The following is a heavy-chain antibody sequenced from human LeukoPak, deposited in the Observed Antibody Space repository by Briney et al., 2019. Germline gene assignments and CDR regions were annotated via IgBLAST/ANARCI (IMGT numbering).Heavy chain of an antibody. Sequence: GGSLRLSCAASGFTFSSHWMHWVRQAPGEGLVWVSRVNGPGDWTHYADSVRGRFIISRDDAENTISLQMNNLRAEDTAVYFCAREVFEGQRQSDAFDVWGQGTMVTVSS. D-gene: IGHD6-25*01. J-gene: IGHJ3*01. CDR3: AREVFEGQRQSDAFDV. CDR1: GFTFSSHW. CDR2: VNGPGDWT. V-gene: IGHV3-74*01.